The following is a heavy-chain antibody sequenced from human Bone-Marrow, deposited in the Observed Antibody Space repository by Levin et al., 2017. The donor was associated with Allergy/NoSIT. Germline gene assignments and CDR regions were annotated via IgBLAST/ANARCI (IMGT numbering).Heavy chain of an antibody. CDR3: ARGPEV. Sequence: GESLKISCSASGFTFNIYTMNWVRQAPGKGLEWISFISTNSAYIFYADSVRGRFTISRDNAKGSVSLQMNSLRADDSAIYYCARGPEVWGQGTPVTVSS. V-gene: IGHV3-21*01. CDR2: ISTNSAYI. J-gene: IGHJ4*02. CDR1: GFTFNIYT.